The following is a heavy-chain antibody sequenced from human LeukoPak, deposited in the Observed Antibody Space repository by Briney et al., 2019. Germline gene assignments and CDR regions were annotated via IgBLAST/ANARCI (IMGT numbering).Heavy chain of an antibody. Sequence: GXXRLSCAASGFPFSSYSMNWVRQAPGKGLEGVSSIISSSSYIYYADSVKGRFTISRDNAKNPLYLQMNSLRAEDTAVYYCARDRDVYSSSSLDYWGQGTLVTVSS. J-gene: IGHJ4*02. CDR2: IISSSSYI. V-gene: IGHV3-21*01. D-gene: IGHD6-6*01. CDR1: GFPFSSYS. CDR3: ARDRDVYSSSSLDY.